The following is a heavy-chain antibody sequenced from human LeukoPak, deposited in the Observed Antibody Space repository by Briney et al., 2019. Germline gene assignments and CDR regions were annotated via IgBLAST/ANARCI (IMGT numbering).Heavy chain of an antibody. V-gene: IGHV1-69*13. CDR3: AREAPREYYYDSSGLGYFDY. CDR1: GGTFSSYA. D-gene: IGHD3-22*01. Sequence: GASVKVSCKASGGTFSSYAISWVRQAPGQGLEWMGGIIPIFGTANYAQKFQGRVTITADESTSTAYMELSSLRSEDTAVYYCAREAPREYYYDSSGLGYFDYWGQGTLVTVSS. J-gene: IGHJ4*02. CDR2: IIPIFGTA.